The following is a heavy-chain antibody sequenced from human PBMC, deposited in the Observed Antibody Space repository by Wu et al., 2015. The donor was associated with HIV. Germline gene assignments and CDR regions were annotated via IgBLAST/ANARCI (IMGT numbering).Heavy chain of an antibody. CDR1: GNSLSELS. Sequence: VQLLQSGTEVKKPGASVKVSCRVSGNSLSELSIHWVRQAPGKGLEWLAGFXPEDGGTLFSQSMQGRIALTEGPHLQTQPIWKSGKLRFEDTAVYFCTTGGEKRATQLWDYGRFDPWGQGTLSPSPQ. CDR2: FXPEDGGT. D-gene: IGHD3-16*01. V-gene: IGHV1-24*01. J-gene: IGHJ5*02. CDR3: TTGGEKRATQLWDYGRFDP.